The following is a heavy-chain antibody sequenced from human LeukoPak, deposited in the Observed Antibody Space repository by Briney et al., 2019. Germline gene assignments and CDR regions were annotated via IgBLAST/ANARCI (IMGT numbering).Heavy chain of an antibody. V-gene: IGHV1-69*13. Sequence: GASVKVSCKASGGTFSSYAISWVRQAPGQGLEWMGGIIPIFGTANYAQKFQGRVTITADESTSTAYMELSSLRSEDTAVYYCARDVGGISYFDYWGQGTLVTVSS. CDR2: IIPIFGTA. CDR3: ARDVGGISYFDY. CDR1: GGTFSSYA. D-gene: IGHD2-15*01. J-gene: IGHJ4*02.